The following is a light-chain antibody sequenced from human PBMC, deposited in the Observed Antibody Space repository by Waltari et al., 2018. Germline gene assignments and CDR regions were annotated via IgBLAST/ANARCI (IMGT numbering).Light chain of an antibody. J-gene: IGKJ5*01. V-gene: IGKV1-17*03. CDR1: QDIGNY. CDR2: AVS. Sequence: DIQMTQSPSAMSASVGDRVAITCRASQDIGNYLAWFQQKPGTVPKRLIYAVSGLASGVPSRFSGSDSGTEFTLTINRLQPEDLATYFCLQHYTYPPTFGQGTRLEI. CDR3: LQHYTYPPT.